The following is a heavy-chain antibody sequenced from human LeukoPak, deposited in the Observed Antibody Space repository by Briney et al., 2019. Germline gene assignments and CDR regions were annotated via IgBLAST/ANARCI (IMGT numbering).Heavy chain of an antibody. V-gene: IGHV3-53*01. CDR1: GFIVSSNY. D-gene: IGHD5-12*01. CDR3: ARTRGYSGYEARYYYYGMDV. Sequence: GGSLRLSCAASGFIVSSNYMSWVRQAPGKGLEWVSVIYSGGSTYYADSVKGRFTISRDNSKNTLYLQMNSLRAEDTAVYYCARTRGYSGYEARYYYYGMDVWGQGTTVTVSS. CDR2: IYSGGST. J-gene: IGHJ6*02.